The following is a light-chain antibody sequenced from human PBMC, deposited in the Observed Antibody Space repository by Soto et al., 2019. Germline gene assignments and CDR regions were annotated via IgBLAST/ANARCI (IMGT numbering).Light chain of an antibody. CDR3: GTWDTSLSAFYV. V-gene: IGLV1-51*01. J-gene: IGLJ1*01. Sequence: QSVLTQPPSVSAAPGQTVTISCAGSSSNIGSNYVSWYQHLPGTATKLLIFDNTKRPSDIPDRFSGFKSGTSATLDIAGLQTGDEADYYCGTWDTSLSAFYVFGTGTKLTVL. CDR2: DNT. CDR1: SSNIGSNY.